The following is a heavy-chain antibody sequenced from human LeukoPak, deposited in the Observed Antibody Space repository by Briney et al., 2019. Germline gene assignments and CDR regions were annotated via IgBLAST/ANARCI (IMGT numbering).Heavy chain of an antibody. Sequence: KPSETLSLTRTVSGGSISSYYWSWIRQPPGKGLEWIGYIYYSGTTNYNPSLKSRVTISVDTSKNQFSLKLSSVTAADTAVYYCARGVYIAAAQYAYWGQGTLVTVSS. CDR1: GGSISSYY. J-gene: IGHJ4*02. CDR3: ARGVYIAAAQYAY. CDR2: IYYSGTT. V-gene: IGHV4-59*01. D-gene: IGHD6-13*01.